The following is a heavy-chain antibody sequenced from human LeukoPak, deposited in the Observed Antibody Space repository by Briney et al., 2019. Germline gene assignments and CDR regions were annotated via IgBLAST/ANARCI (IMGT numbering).Heavy chain of an antibody. J-gene: IGHJ4*02. Sequence: PGGSLRLSCAASGFTFSSYAMSWVRHAPGKGLEWVSAISGSGGSTYYADSVKGRFTISRDNSKNTLYLQMNSLRAEDTAVYYCAKGGVVVPAANFDYWGQGTLVTVSS. V-gene: IGHV3-23*01. CDR1: GFTFSSYA. CDR2: ISGSGGST. CDR3: AKGGVVVPAANFDY. D-gene: IGHD2-2*01.